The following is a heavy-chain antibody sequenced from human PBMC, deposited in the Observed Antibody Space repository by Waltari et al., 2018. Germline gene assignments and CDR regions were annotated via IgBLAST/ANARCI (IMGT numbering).Heavy chain of an antibody. V-gene: IGHV1-18*01. CDR3: AREALEPLSYSSAGYGY. CDR1: GYTFTSYG. Sequence: QVQLVQSGAEVKKPGASVKVSCEASGYTFTSYGISWVRQAPGQGLEWMGWISAYNGNTNYAQKLQGRVTMTTDTSTSTAYMELRSLRSDDTAVYYCAREALEPLSYSSAGYGYWGQGTLVTVSS. CDR2: ISAYNGNT. J-gene: IGHJ4*02. D-gene: IGHD6-25*01.